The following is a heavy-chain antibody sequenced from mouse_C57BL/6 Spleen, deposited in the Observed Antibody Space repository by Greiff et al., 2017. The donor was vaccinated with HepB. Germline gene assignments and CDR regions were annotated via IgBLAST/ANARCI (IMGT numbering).Heavy chain of an antibody. CDR3: TTTATVVVVDY. CDR1: GFNIKDDY. V-gene: IGHV14-4*01. CDR2: IDPENGDT. J-gene: IGHJ2*01. Sequence: EVQLQQSGAELVRPGASVKLSCTASGFNIKDDYMHWVKQRPEQGLEWIGWIDPENGDTEYASKFQGKATITADTSSNTAYLQLSSLTSEDTAVYYCTTTATVVVVDYWGQGTTLTVSS. D-gene: IGHD1-1*01.